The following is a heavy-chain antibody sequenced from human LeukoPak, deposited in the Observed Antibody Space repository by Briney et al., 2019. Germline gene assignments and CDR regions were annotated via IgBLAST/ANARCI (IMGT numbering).Heavy chain of an antibody. CDR2: IYYSGST. Sequence: SETLSLTCAVSGGSISSSNWWSWIRQPPGKGLEWIGSIYYSGSTYYNPSLKSRVTISLDTSKNQFSLKLNSVTAADTAVYYCARGGYFDYWGQGTLVTVSS. V-gene: IGHV4-4*02. CDR3: ARGGYFDY. J-gene: IGHJ4*02. CDR1: GGSISSSNW.